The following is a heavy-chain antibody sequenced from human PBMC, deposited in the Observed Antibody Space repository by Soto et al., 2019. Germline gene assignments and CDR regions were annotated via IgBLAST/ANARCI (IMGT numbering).Heavy chain of an antibody. CDR3: ARGLISGYYLYYAFAI. V-gene: IGHV4-59*01. D-gene: IGHD3-22*01. CDR2: IYYSGST. J-gene: IGHJ3*02. CDR1: GAAISSSS. Sequence: PSETMSITCSEPGAAISSSSWRWFRQPPGKGLEWIGYIYYSGSTNYNPSLKSRVTISVDTSKNQFSLKLSSVTAADTAVYYCARGLISGYYLYYAFAIWGQGTMVT.